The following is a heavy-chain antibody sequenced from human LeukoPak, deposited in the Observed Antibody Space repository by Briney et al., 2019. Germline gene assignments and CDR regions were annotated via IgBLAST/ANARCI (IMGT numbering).Heavy chain of an antibody. CDR3: TTGGIEYYFDY. CDR2: IKSKTDGGTT. CDR1: AFTFSSYS. V-gene: IGHV3-15*01. J-gene: IGHJ4*02. Sequence: GGSVKLSCTASAFTFSSYSISWVRQAPGKGLEWVGRIKSKTDGGTTDYAAPVKGRFTISRDDSKNTLYLQMNSLKTEDTAVYYCTTGGIEYYFDYWGQGTLVTVSS. D-gene: IGHD1-14*01.